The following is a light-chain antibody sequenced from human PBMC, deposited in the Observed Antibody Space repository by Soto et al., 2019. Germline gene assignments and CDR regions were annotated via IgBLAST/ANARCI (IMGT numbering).Light chain of an antibody. V-gene: IGLV1-44*01. J-gene: IGLJ3*02. CDR3: SVWDDSLNGVV. Sequence: QSVLTQPPSAYGTPGQRVTISCSGSSSNIGINTVNWYQQFPGTAPKVLIYLNDQRPSGVPDRFSGSKSGTSASLAISGLQSEDEADYYCSVWDDSLNGVVFGGGTKLTVL. CDR1: SSNIGINT. CDR2: LND.